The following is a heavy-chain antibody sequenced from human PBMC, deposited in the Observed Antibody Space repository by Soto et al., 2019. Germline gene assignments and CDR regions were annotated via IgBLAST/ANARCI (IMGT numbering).Heavy chain of an antibody. CDR3: AKDPPIVVPPAGYGMDV. V-gene: IGHV3-30*18. J-gene: IGHJ6*02. CDR2: ISYDGSNK. CDR1: GFTFSSYG. Sequence: GQLLESGGGLEQPGGSLRLSCAASGFTFSSYGMHWVRQAPGKGLEWVAVISYDGSNKYYADSVKGRFTISRDNSKNTLYLQMNSLRAEDTAVYYCAKDPPIVVPPAGYGMDVWGQGTTVTVSS. D-gene: IGHD2-2*01.